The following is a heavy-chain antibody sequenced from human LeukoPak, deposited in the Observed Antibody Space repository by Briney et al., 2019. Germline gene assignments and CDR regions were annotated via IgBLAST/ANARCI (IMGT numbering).Heavy chain of an antibody. CDR1: GGSISPYF. J-gene: IGHJ5*02. V-gene: IGHV4-59*01. CDR2: ISYTGST. Sequence: PSETLSLTCTVSGGSISPYFWSWMRQTPGKGLEWIGYISYTGSTNYTPALKSRVTISVDTSKNQFSLQLTSVTAADTAVYYCARSMVRGDFNWFDPWGQGTLVTVSS. CDR3: ARSMVRGDFNWFDP. D-gene: IGHD3-10*01.